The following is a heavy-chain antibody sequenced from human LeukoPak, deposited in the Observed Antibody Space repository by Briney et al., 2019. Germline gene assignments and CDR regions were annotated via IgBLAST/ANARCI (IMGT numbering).Heavy chain of an antibody. CDR1: GYTFTGYY. J-gene: IGHJ4*02. CDR2: INPNSGGT. Sequence: GASVKVSCKASGYTFTGYYMHWVRQAPGQGLEWMGRINPNSGGTNYAQKFQGRVTMTRDTSISTAYMELSRLRSDDTAVYYCARPNVDSSAYWSYFDYWGQGTLVTVSS. CDR3: ARPNVDSSAYWSYFDY. D-gene: IGHD3-22*01. V-gene: IGHV1-2*06.